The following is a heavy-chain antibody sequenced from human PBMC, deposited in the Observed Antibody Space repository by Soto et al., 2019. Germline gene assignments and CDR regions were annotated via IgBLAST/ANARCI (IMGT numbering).Heavy chain of an antibody. D-gene: IGHD3-3*01. CDR3: ARGNRITIFGVVIPFFDY. CDR2: IWYDGSNK. Sequence: QVQLVESGGGVVQPGRSLRLSCAASGFTFSSYGMHWVRQAPGNGLEWVAVIWYDGSNKYYADSVKGRFTISRDNSKNTLYLQMNSLRAEDTAVYYCARGNRITIFGVVIPFFDYWGQGTLVTVSS. J-gene: IGHJ4*02. CDR1: GFTFSSYG. V-gene: IGHV3-33*01.